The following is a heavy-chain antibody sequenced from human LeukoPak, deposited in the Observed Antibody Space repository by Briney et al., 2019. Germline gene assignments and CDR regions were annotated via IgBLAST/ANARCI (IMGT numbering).Heavy chain of an antibody. J-gene: IGHJ4*02. D-gene: IGHD3-16*02. CDR3: ARVSYPYFFDY. CDR2: IYSSGCT. V-gene: IGHV4-4*07. CDR1: GGSITSYY. Sequence: SETLSLTCTVSGGSITSYYWSWIRQPAGKGLEWIGRIYSSGCTNYNPSLKSRVTMSVDTSKNQFSLKLSSVTAADTAVYYCARVSYPYFFDYWGQGTLVTVSS.